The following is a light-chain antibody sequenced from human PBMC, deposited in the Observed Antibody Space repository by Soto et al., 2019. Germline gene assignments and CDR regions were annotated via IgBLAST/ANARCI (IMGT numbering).Light chain of an antibody. CDR3: HHYET. CDR2: GAS. CDR1: QSVSRSY. V-gene: IGKV3-20*01. J-gene: IGKJ1*01. Sequence: EIVLTQSPGTLPLSPGDRATLSCRASQSVSRSYLGWYQQKPGQAPRLLMYGASIRAAGVPGRFSGSGSGTEFTLTISRLEPEDFTVYYCHHYETFGQGTKVDIK.